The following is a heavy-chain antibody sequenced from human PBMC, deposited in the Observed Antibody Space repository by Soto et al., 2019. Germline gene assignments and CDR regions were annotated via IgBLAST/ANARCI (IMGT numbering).Heavy chain of an antibody. CDR2: IIPIFGTT. Sequence: VHLVQSGAEVKKPGSSVNVSCKASGGTFSNYAITWVRQAPGQGLVWGGRIIPIFGTTNVAQKVQRRVTITADESRTKAYMVLSGLRSADTGVYYCAKDGGADGYFGNWLDPWGQGTLVTVS. V-gene: IGHV1-69*15. D-gene: IGHD5-12*01. CDR3: AKDGGADGYFGNWLDP. J-gene: IGHJ5*02. CDR1: GGTFSNYA.